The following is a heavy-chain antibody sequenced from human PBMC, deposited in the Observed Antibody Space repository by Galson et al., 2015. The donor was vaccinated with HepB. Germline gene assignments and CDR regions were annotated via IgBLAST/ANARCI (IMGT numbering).Heavy chain of an antibody. J-gene: IGHJ4*02. CDR1: GGSFSDYY. CDR2: VTHSGTT. Sequence: ETLSLTCAVYGGSFSDYYYTWIRQSPGKGLEWIGQVTHSGTTNYHPSLKSRVTISVDTSKNQFSLKLSSVTAADTAVYFCARVGVIMFGGAIVVPHFFDYWGQGTLVTVSS. CDR3: ARVGVIMFGGAIVVPHFFDY. D-gene: IGHD3-16*02. V-gene: IGHV4-34*01.